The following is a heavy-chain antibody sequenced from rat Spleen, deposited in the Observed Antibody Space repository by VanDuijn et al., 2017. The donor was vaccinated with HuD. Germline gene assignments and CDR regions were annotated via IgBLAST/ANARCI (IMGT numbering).Heavy chain of an antibody. CDR3: VREDAGVNY. Sequence: EVKLVESGGGLVQPGRSLKLSCEASGFNFNDYWMDWVRQAPGKGLEWIGEINKDSRTIKYSPSLKDKFTISRDNAQNTLYLQMSKLRSEDTATYYCVREDAGVNYWGQGVMVTVSS. CDR2: INKDSRTI. J-gene: IGHJ2*01. CDR1: GFNFNDYW. D-gene: IGHD1-4*01. V-gene: IGHV4-2*01.